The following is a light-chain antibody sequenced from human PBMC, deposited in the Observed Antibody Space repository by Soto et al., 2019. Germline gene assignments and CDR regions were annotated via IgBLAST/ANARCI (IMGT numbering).Light chain of an antibody. CDR1: QSVSTN. V-gene: IGKV3-15*01. J-gene: IGKJ2*01. Sequence: EIVMTQSPATLSVSPGERATLSCRASQSVSTNLAWYQQKPGQAPMLLIYDASTRATGISARFSGSGSGTEFALTISSLQSEDFAIYYCQQYNNWPPYTFGQGTKVDIK. CDR3: QQYNNWPPYT. CDR2: DAS.